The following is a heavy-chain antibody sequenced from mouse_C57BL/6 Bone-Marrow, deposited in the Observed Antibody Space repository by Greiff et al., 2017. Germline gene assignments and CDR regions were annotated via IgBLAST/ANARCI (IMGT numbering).Heavy chain of an antibody. CDR2: FHPYNDDT. V-gene: IGHV1-47*01. J-gene: IGHJ2*01. CDR1: GYTFTTYP. CDR3: ARNHYYGSSPYFDY. D-gene: IGHD1-1*01. Sequence: QVHVKQSGAELVKPGASVKMSCKASGYTFTTYPIEWMKQNHGKSLEWIGNFHPYNDDTKYNEKFKGKATLTVEKSSSTVYLELSRLTSDDSAVYYCARNHYYGSSPYFDYWGQGTTLTVSS.